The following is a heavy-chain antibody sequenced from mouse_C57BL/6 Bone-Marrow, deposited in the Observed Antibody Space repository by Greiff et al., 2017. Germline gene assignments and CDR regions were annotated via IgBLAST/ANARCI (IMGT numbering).Heavy chain of an antibody. V-gene: IGHV14-3*01. Sequence: EVKLVESVAELVRPGASVKLSCTASGFNIKNTYMHWVKQRPEQGLEWIGRIDPANGNTKYAPKFQGKATITADTSSNTAYLQLSSLTSEDTAIYYCARGSTMVTTPFAYWGQGTLVTVSA. CDR3: ARGSTMVTTPFAY. CDR1: GFNIKNTY. J-gene: IGHJ3*01. D-gene: IGHD2-1*01. CDR2: IDPANGNT.